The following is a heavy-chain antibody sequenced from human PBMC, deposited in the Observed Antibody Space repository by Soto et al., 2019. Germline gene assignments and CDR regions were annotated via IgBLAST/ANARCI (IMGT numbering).Heavy chain of an antibody. D-gene: IGHD6-19*01. CDR3: AKEYQWWGSGWSY. V-gene: IGHV3-23*01. Sequence: GGSLRLSCAASGVTFSSYAMSWVRQAPGKGLEWVSAISGNGGSTYYADSVKGRFTISRDNSKNTLYLQMNSLRAEDTAVYYCAKEYQWWGSGWSYWGQGTLVTVSS. CDR1: GVTFSSYA. J-gene: IGHJ4*02. CDR2: ISGNGGST.